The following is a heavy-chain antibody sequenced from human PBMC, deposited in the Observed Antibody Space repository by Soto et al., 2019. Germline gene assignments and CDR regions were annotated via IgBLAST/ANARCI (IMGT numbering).Heavy chain of an antibody. CDR3: ARHYDFWSGYYDANYYYYGMDV. CDR2: ISSSSYI. J-gene: IGHJ6*02. Sequence: GGSLRLSCAASGFTFSSYSMNWVRQAPGKGLEWVSSISSSSYIYYADSVKGRFTISRDNAKNSLYLQMNSLRAEDTAVYYCARHYDFWSGYYDANYYYYGMDVWGQGTTVTV. D-gene: IGHD3-3*01. CDR1: GFTFSSYS. V-gene: IGHV3-21*01.